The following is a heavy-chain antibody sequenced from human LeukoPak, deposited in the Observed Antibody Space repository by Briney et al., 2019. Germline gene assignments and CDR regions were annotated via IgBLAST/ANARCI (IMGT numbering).Heavy chain of an antibody. D-gene: IGHD3-22*01. CDR2: INHSGST. CDR1: GGSFSGYY. J-gene: IGHJ4*02. CDR3: ARGRTIYYYDSSGYYPYFDY. V-gene: IGHV4-34*01. Sequence: PSETLTLICTVCGGSFSGYYWSWIRHPPGKGLEWIGEINHSGSTNYIPSLKSRGTISAATSKNQFSLKLSSVAAADTAVYYCARGRTIYYYDSSGYYPYFDYWGQGTLVTVSS.